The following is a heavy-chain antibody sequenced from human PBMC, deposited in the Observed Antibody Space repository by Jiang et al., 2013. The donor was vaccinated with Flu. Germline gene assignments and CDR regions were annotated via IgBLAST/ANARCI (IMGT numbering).Heavy chain of an antibody. J-gene: IGHJ4*02. CDR2: IYYSGST. V-gene: IGHV4-59*01. Sequence: SGPGLVKPSETLSLTCTVSGGSISSYYWSWIRQPPGKGLEWIGYIYYSGSTNYNPSLKSRVTISVDTSKNQFSLKLSSVTAADTAVYYCARESRDGYNSLIDYWGQGTLVTVSS. CDR1: GGSISSYY. D-gene: IGHD5-24*01. CDR3: ARESRDGYNSLIDY.